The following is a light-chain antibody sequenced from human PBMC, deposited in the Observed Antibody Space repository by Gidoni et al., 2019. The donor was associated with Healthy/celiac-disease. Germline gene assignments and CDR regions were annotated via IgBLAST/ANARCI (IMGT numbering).Light chain of an antibody. CDR3: MQALQTPIT. Sequence: DIVMTQSPLSRPVTPGEPASISCRSSQSLLHSNGYNYLDWYLQKPGQSPQLLIYLGSNRASGVPDRFSGSGSGTDFTLKISRVDAEDVGVYYCMQALQTPITFGQGTRLEIK. CDR2: LGS. V-gene: IGKV2-28*01. J-gene: IGKJ5*01. CDR1: QSLLHSNGYNY.